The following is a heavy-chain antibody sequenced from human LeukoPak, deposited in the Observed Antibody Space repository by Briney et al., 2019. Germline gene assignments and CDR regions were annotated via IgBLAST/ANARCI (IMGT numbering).Heavy chain of an antibody. CDR2: ISSGGSSL. J-gene: IGHJ4*02. Sequence: GGSLRLSCAASGFTITNSWMHWVRQAPGKGLVWVSRISSGGSSLDYADSVKGRFPISRDIAKNTLYLQMSSLRPEDTAVYYCAREADNGDYPMNSWGQGTLVSVSS. CDR1: GFTITNSW. V-gene: IGHV3-74*01. CDR3: AREADNGDYPMNS. D-gene: IGHD4-17*01.